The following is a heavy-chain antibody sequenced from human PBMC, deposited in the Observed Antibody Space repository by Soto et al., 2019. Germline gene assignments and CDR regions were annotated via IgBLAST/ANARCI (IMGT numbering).Heavy chain of an antibody. Sequence: SETLSLTCTVSGGSISSYYRSWIRQPPGKGLEWIGYIYYSGSTNYNPSLKSRVTISVDTSKNQFSLKLSSVTAADTAVYYCARVRGYYSYYFDYWGQGTLVTVSS. CDR2: IYYSGST. J-gene: IGHJ4*02. D-gene: IGHD3-22*01. CDR3: ARVRGYYSYYFDY. V-gene: IGHV4-59*01. CDR1: GGSISSYY.